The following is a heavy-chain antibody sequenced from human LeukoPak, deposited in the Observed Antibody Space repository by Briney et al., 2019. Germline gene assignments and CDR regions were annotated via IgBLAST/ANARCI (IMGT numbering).Heavy chain of an antibody. D-gene: IGHD2-15*01. CDR1: GGSISTYY. Sequence: SETLSLTCTVSGGSISTYYWNWIRQPPGKGLEWIGEINHSGSTNYNPSLKSRVTISVDTSKNQFSLKLSSVTAADTAVYYCARGSHRGGIYWGQGTLVTVSS. CDR3: ARGSHRGGIY. V-gene: IGHV4-34*01. J-gene: IGHJ4*02. CDR2: INHSGST.